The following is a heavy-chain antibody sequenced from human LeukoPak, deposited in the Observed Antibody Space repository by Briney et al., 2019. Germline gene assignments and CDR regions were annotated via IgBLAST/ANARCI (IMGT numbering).Heavy chain of an antibody. D-gene: IGHD3-3*01. CDR1: GYTFTSYD. Sequence: GASVKVSCKASGYTFTSYDINWVRQATGQGLEWMGWMNPKSGNIGYAQKFQGRVTMTRNTSIRAAYMELSSLRSEDTAVYYCARGPAITIFGVVPYYFDNWGQGTLVTVSS. V-gene: IGHV1-8*01. J-gene: IGHJ4*02. CDR2: MNPKSGNI. CDR3: ARGPAITIFGVVPYYFDN.